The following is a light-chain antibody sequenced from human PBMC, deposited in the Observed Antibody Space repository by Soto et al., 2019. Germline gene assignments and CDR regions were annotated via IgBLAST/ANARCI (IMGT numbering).Light chain of an antibody. Sequence: EIVMTQSPATLSVSPGERATLSCRASQSVSSNLAWYQQKPGQAPRLLIYGASTRPTGIPARFSGSGSGTEFTLTISSLQCEDFAVYYCQQYNNWPPWTFGQGTKVEIK. CDR3: QQYNNWPPWT. CDR1: QSVSSN. CDR2: GAS. V-gene: IGKV3-15*01. J-gene: IGKJ1*01.